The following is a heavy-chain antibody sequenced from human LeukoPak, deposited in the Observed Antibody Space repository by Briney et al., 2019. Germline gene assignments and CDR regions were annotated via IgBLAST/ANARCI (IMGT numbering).Heavy chain of an antibody. Sequence: ASVKVSCKASGYTFTGYYMHWVRQAPGQGLEWMGWINPNSGGTNYAQKFQGRVTMTGDTSISTAYMELSRLRSDDTAVYYCARELGDSSGYYYGYWGQGTLVTVSS. CDR1: GYTFTGYY. CDR2: INPNSGGT. J-gene: IGHJ4*02. V-gene: IGHV1-2*02. CDR3: ARELGDSSGYYYGY. D-gene: IGHD3-22*01.